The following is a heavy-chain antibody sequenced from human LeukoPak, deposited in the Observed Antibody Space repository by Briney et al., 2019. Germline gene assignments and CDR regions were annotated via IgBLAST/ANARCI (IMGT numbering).Heavy chain of an antibody. CDR3: ARQGAWELLSHLFDY. D-gene: IGHD1-26*01. J-gene: IGHJ4*02. Sequence: SETLSLTCAVYGGSFSGYYWGWIRQPPGKGLEWIGSIYYSGSTYYNPSLKSRVTISVDTSKNQFSLKLSSVTAADTAVYYCARQGAWELLSHLFDYWGQGTLVTVSS. CDR2: IYYSGST. V-gene: IGHV4-39*01. CDR1: GGSFSGYY.